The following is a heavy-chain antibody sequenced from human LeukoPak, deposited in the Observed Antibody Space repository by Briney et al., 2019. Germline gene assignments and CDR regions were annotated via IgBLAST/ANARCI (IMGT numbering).Heavy chain of an antibody. V-gene: IGHV3-48*03. CDR2: ISSSGSTI. Sequence: GGSLRLSCAASGFTFSSYEMDWVRQAPGKGLEWVSYISSSGSTIYYADSVKGRFTISRDNAKNSLYLQMNSLRAEDTAVYYCAELGITMIGGVWGKGTTVTIS. CDR1: GFTFSSYE. CDR3: AELGITMIGGV. D-gene: IGHD3-10*02. J-gene: IGHJ6*03.